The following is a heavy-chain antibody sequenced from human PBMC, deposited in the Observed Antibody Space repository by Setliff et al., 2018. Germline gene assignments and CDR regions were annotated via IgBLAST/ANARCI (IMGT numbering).Heavy chain of an antibody. CDR2: ISSSGAS. V-gene: IGHV4-39*01. CDR3: AREGRWDYSYPIY. J-gene: IGHJ4*02. Sequence: SETLSLTCSVSDDSIYSDYYFWGWIRQPPGKGLEWIGTISSSGASKYNSSLGGRATLSIDVPERQFALRLSSVTDADTAEYFCAREGRWDYSYPIYWGQGIRVTVSS. CDR1: DDSIYSDYYF. D-gene: IGHD4-4*01.